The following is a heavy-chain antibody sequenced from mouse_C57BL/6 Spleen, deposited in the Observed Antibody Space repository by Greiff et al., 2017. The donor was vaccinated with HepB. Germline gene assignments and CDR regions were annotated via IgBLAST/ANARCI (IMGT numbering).Heavy chain of an antibody. CDR3: ARGIYYDYDGYYFDY. Sequence: VQVVESGPELVKPGASVKISCKASGYAFSSSWMNWVKQRPGKGLEWIGRIYPGDGDTNYNGKFKGKATLTADKSSSTAYMQLSSLTSEDSAVYFCARGIYYDYDGYYFDYWGQGTTLTVSS. CDR2: IYPGDGDT. J-gene: IGHJ2*01. CDR1: GYAFSSSW. V-gene: IGHV1-82*01. D-gene: IGHD2-4*01.